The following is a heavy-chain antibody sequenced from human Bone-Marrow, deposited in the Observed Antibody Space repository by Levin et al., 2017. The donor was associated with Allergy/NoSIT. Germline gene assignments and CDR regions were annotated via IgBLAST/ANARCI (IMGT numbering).Heavy chain of an antibody. CDR1: GFSFSDYY. D-gene: IGHD2-2*01. Sequence: GGSLRLSCAASGFSFSDYYINWIRQTPGKGLEWVSYISTTTYTKYADSVKGRFPIPKDHVKNPLHLQMDSLRAEDTAVYYCARGGKGYDDAFDIWGRGTLVTVSS. V-gene: IGHV3-11*06. CDR2: ISTTTYT. CDR3: ARGGKGYDDAFDI. J-gene: IGHJ3*02.